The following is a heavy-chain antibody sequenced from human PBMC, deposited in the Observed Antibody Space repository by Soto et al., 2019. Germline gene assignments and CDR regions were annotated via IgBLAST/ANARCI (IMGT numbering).Heavy chain of an antibody. CDR2: IYPGDSDT. V-gene: IGHV5-51*01. J-gene: IGHJ6*03. CDR3: ARHRAGSTSPYYYYYMDV. CDR1: GYSFTSYW. Sequence: PGESLKISCKGSGYSFTSYWIGWVRQMPGKGLEWMGIIYPGDSDTRYSPSFQGQVTISADKSISTAYLQWSSLKASDTAMYYCARHRAGSTSPYYYYYMDVCGKGTSVTVSS. D-gene: IGHD6-13*01.